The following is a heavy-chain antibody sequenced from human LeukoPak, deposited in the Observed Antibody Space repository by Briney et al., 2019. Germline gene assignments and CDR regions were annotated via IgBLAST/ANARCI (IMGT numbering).Heavy chain of an antibody. V-gene: IGHV3-11*01. D-gene: IGHD3-10*01. CDR3: ASGGISLVRGAFWSFDL. CDR2: ISSNAGTI. Sequence: GGSLRLSCAASGFRFSDYYMTWIRQAPGKGLEWISYISSNAGTIYHTDSVKGRFTTSRDNTKNLVYLQMDSLRAEDTAVYYCASGGISLVRGAFWSFDLWGRGALVTVSS. CDR1: GFRFSDYY. J-gene: IGHJ2*01.